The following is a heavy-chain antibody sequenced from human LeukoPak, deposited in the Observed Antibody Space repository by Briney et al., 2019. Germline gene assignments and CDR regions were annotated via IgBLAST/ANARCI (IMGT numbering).Heavy chain of an antibody. CDR3: AVHRYCSSTSCYWFDP. CDR1: GYTFTSYG. Sequence: ASVKVSCKASGYTFTSYGISWVRQAPGQGLEWMGWISAYNGNTNYAQKLQGRVTMTTDTSTSTAYMGLRSPRSDDTAVYYCAVHRYCSSTSCYWFDPWGQGALVTVSS. D-gene: IGHD2-2*01. V-gene: IGHV1-18*01. J-gene: IGHJ5*02. CDR2: ISAYNGNT.